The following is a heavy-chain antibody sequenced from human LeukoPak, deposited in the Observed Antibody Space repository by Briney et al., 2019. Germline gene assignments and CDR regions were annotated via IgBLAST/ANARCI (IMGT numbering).Heavy chain of an antibody. Sequence: ASVKVSCKASGYTFTSYGINWVRQATGQGLEWMGWMNPNSGNTGYAQKFQGRVTMTRNTSISTAYMELSSLRSEDTAVYYCARGSLGLGTLLTWGQGTLVTVSS. CDR3: ARGSLGLGTLLT. J-gene: IGHJ4*02. D-gene: IGHD7-27*01. V-gene: IGHV1-8*02. CDR2: MNPNSGNT. CDR1: GYTFTSYG.